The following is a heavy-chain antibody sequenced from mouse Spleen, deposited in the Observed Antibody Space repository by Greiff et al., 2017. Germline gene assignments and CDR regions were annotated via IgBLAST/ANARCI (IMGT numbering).Heavy chain of an antibody. CDR3: ARWGNWDESYFDY. CDR2: IYPGSGST. CDR1: GYNFTSYW. J-gene: IGHJ2*01. D-gene: IGHD4-1*01. V-gene: IGHV1-55*01. Sequence: QVQLQQPGAELVKPGTSVKLSCKASGYNFTSYWINWVKLRPGQGLEWIGDIYPGSGSTNYNEKFKSKATLTVDTSSSTAYMQLSSLASEDSALYYCARWGNWDESYFDYWGQGTTLTVSS.